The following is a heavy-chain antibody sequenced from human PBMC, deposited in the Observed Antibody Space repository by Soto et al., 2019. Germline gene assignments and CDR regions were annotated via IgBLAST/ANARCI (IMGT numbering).Heavy chain of an antibody. CDR1: GFTFSSYA. V-gene: IGHV3-30-3*01. Sequence: QVQLVESGGGVVQPGRSLRLSCAASGFTFSSYAMHWVRQAPGKGLEWVAVISYDGSNKYYADSVKGRFTISRDNSKNTLYLQMNSLRAEDTAVYYCARARGVEMATSTFDYWGQGTLVTVSS. CDR2: ISYDGSNK. D-gene: IGHD3-10*01. J-gene: IGHJ4*02. CDR3: ARARGVEMATSTFDY.